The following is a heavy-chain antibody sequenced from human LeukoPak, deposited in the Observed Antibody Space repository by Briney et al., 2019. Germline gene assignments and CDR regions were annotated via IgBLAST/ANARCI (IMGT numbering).Heavy chain of an antibody. J-gene: IGHJ6*02. CDR2: IRYDGSNK. CDR3: ARGGRNGARDYGMDV. V-gene: IGHV3-33*01. CDR1: GFTFSSYG. D-gene: IGHD3-10*01. Sequence: GGSLRLSCAASGFTFSSYGMHWVRQAPGKGLERVAVIRYDGSNKYYADSVKGRFSTSRDNSKNTLYLQMNSLRAEDTAVYYCARGGRNGARDYGMDVWGQGTTVTVSS.